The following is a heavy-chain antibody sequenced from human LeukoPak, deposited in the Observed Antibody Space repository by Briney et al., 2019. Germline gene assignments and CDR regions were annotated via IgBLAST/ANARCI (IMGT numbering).Heavy chain of an antibody. CDR1: GGSISSSSYY. CDR2: IYYSGST. Sequence: PSETLSLTCTVSGGSISSSSYYWGWIRQPPGKGLEWNGSIYYSGSTYYNPSLKSRVTISVDTSKNQFSLKLSSVTAADTAVYYCARGTRASLKKRDPSSRFDPWGQGTLVTVSS. D-gene: IGHD3-16*02. CDR3: ARGTRASLKKRDPSSRFDP. J-gene: IGHJ5*02. V-gene: IGHV4-39*07.